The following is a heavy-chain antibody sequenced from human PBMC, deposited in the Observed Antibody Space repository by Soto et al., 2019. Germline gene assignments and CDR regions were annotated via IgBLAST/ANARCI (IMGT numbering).Heavy chain of an antibody. V-gene: IGHV3-66*01. CDR2: IYSGGST. CDR1: GFTVSSNY. J-gene: IGHJ6*03. D-gene: IGHD4-17*01. Sequence: EVQLVESGGGLVQPGGSLRLSCAASGFTVSSNYMSWVRQAPGKGLEWVSVIYSGGSTYYADSVKGRFTISRDNSKNTLELQMNGLRAEDTAVYYCARERHGDRSYYYIDVWGKGTTVTVSS. CDR3: ARERHGDRSYYYIDV.